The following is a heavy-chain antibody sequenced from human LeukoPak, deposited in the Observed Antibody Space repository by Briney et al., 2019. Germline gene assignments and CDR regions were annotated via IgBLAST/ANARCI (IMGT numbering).Heavy chain of an antibody. V-gene: IGHV3-21*04. CDR1: GFTFSDYT. Sequence: PGGSLRLSCAASGFTFSDYTMNWVRLAPGKGLEWVSSISGSSNYIYYADSVKGRFTISRDNSKNTLYLQMNSLRADDTAVYYCAKDFGGPIQLWKLNAFDIGGQGKMVTVSS. CDR2: ISGSSNYI. CDR3: AKDFGGPIQLWKLNAFDI. J-gene: IGHJ3*02. D-gene: IGHD5-18*01.